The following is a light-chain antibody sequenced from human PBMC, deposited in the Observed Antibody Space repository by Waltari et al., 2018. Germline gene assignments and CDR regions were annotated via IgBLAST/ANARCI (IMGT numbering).Light chain of an antibody. CDR2: GAS. CDR3: QQYNNWPYT. J-gene: IGKJ2*01. CDR1: QTILTN. V-gene: IGKV3-15*01. Sequence: EIVMTQSPAILSISPGERATLPCWANQTILTNFTWYQKEPRQAPRPLFYGASTRATGVPDRFTGGASGADFTLTISSLQSEDFALYYCQQYNNWPYTFGQGTKLEIK.